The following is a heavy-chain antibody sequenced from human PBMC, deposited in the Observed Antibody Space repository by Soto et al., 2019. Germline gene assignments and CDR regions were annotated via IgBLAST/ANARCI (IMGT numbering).Heavy chain of an antibody. CDR2: IWYDGRNK. CDR3: AIDPSDSSGVYWYFDL. CDR1: EFIFSTYG. J-gene: IGHJ2*01. Sequence: QVQLVESGGGVVQPGRSLRLSCAASEFIFSTYGMHWVRQAPGKGLEWVAVIWYDGRNKYYADSVKGRFTISRDSSKNTMYWQMNGLRAEDTAVYYCAIDPSDSSGVYWYFDLWGRGTLVTVSS. D-gene: IGHD3-22*01. V-gene: IGHV3-33*01.